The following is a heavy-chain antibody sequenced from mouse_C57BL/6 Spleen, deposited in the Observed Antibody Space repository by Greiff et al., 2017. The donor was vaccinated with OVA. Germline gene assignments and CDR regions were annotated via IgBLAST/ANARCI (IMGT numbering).Heavy chain of an antibody. V-gene: IGHV1-61*01. Sequence: VQLQQPGAELVRPGSSVKLSCKASGYTFTSYWMDWVKQRPGQGLEWIGNIYPSDSETHYNQKFKDKATLTVDKSSSTAYMQLSSLTSEDSAVYYCARDTTVGWDYWGQGTTLTVSS. D-gene: IGHD1-1*01. CDR1: GYTFTSYW. J-gene: IGHJ2*01. CDR2: IYPSDSET. CDR3: ARDTTVGWDY.